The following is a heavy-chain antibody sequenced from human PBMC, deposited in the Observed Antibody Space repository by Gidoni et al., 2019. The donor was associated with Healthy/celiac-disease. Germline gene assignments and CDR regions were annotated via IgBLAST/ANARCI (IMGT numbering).Heavy chain of an antibody. CDR2: INHSGST. Sequence: QVQLQQWGAGLWTPSETLSLTCAVYVGSFSGYYWSWIRQPPGNGLAWIGEINHSGSTNSNPSLKSRVTISVDTSKNQFSLKLSSVTAADTAVYYCARNPDRIAARRGDWFDPWGQGTLVTVSS. V-gene: IGHV4-34*01. J-gene: IGHJ5*02. CDR3: ARNPDRIAARRGDWFDP. CDR1: VGSFSGYY. D-gene: IGHD6-6*01.